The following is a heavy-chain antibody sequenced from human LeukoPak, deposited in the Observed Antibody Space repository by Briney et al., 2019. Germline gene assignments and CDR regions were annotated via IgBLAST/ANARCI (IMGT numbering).Heavy chain of an antibody. V-gene: IGHV4-4*07. J-gene: IGHJ2*01. CDR2: IYTSGST. CDR3: ARDLYSYGYNWYFDL. CDR1: GGSISSYY. D-gene: IGHD5-18*01. Sequence: SETLSLTCTVSGGSISSYYWSWIRQPAGKGLEWIGRIYTSGSTNYNPSLKSRVTMSVDTSKNQCSLKLCSVTAADTAVYYCARDLYSYGYNWYFDLWGRGTLVTVSS.